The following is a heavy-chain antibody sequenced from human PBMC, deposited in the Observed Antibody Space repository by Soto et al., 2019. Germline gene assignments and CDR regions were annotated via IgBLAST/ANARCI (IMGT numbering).Heavy chain of an antibody. CDR2: ISGSGGST. Sequence: PGGSLRLSCAASGFTFSSYAMSWVRQAPGKGLEWVSAISGSGGSTYYANSVKGRFTISRDNSKNTLYLQMNSLRAEDTAVFYCAKGRYYYDSSGYYFLSWGQGTLVTVSS. V-gene: IGHV3-23*01. J-gene: IGHJ4*02. D-gene: IGHD3-22*01. CDR1: GFTFSSYA. CDR3: AKGRYYYDSSGYYFLS.